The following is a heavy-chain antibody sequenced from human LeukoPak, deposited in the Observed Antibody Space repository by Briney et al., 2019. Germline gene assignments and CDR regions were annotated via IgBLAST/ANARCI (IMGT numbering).Heavy chain of an antibody. CDR3: ARGDSSGYPFDY. CDR2: MNPNSGNT. J-gene: IGHJ4*02. D-gene: IGHD3-22*01. Sequence: ASVKVSRKASGYTFTSYDINWVRQATGQGLEWMGWMNPNSGNTGYAQKFQGRVTMTRNTSISTAYMELSSLRSEDTAVYYCARGDSSGYPFDYWGQGTLVTVSS. V-gene: IGHV1-8*01. CDR1: GYTFTSYD.